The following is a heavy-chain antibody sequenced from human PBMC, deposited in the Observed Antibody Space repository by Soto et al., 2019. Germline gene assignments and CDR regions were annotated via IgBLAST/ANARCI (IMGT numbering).Heavy chain of an antibody. Sequence: GGSLRLSCAASGFTFTDHYMDWVRQAPGQGLEWVGRTANKVNSYTTEYAASVKGRFTISRDDSKNSLYLQMNSVKTEDTAVYYCVREVYIVVVVAPISYYYYYIDVWGKGTTVTVSS. J-gene: IGHJ6*03. V-gene: IGHV3-72*01. CDR1: GFTFTDHY. CDR2: TANKVNSYTT. CDR3: VREVYIVVVVAPISYYYYYIDV. D-gene: IGHD2-15*01.